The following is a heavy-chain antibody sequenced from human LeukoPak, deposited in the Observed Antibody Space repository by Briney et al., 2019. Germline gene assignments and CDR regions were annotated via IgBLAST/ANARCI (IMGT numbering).Heavy chain of an antibody. CDR3: ARHTSYYFDY. Sequence: SETLSLTCTVSGGSISNYYWSWIRQHPGKGLEWIGYIYYSGSTNYNPSLKSRVTISVDTSKNQFSLKLSSVTAADTAVYYCARHTSYYFDYWGQGTLVTVSS. CDR1: GGSISNYY. D-gene: IGHD3-10*01. J-gene: IGHJ4*02. V-gene: IGHV4-59*08. CDR2: IYYSGST.